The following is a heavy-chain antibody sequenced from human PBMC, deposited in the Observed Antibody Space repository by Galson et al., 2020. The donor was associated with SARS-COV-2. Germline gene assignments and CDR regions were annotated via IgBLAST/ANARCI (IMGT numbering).Heavy chain of an antibody. V-gene: IGHV3-53*01. CDR1: GVTVSINY. D-gene: IGHD3-10*01. J-gene: IGHJ4*02. CDR2: IYAGGQR. CDR3: ARARGLTQFAPFDK. Sequence: GGSLRLSCATSGVTVSINYMSWVRQAPGKGPEWVASIYAGGQREYGDSVKGRVTISTDNSQNIVYLQMNNLRVDDTAVYYCARARGLTQFAPFDKWGQGTLVTVSS.